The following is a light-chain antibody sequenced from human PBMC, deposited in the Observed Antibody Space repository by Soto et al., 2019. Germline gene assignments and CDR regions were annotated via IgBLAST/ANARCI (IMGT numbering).Light chain of an antibody. Sequence: ESVLTPSPGTLSLSPGERATLSCRASQSVSSNHLAWYQQKRGQPPRLLIYGASSRATGTPGRFSGSGSGTDFTLTITRLEPEDFAVYYCQQYGSSPQTFGQGTKV. CDR1: QSVSSNH. CDR2: GAS. CDR3: QQYGSSPQT. V-gene: IGKV3-20*01. J-gene: IGKJ1*01.